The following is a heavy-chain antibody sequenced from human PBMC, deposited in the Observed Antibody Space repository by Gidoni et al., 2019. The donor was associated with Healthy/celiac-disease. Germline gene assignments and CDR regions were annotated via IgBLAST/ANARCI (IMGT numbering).Heavy chain of an antibody. J-gene: IGHJ4*02. CDR2: ISGSGGST. CDR3: TTLRFSLYYFDY. Sequence: EVQLLESGGGLVQPGGSLRLSCAAYGFTFSSYAMSWVRQAPGKGLEWVSAISGSGGSTYFSDSVKGRFTISRDNSKNTLYLKMNSLRAEDTAVYYCTTLRFSLYYFDYWGQGTLVTVSS. CDR1: GFTFSSYA. D-gene: IGHD3-3*01. V-gene: IGHV3-23*01.